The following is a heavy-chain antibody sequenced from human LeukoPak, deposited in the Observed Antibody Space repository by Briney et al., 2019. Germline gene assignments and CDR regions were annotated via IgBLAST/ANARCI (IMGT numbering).Heavy chain of an antibody. CDR1: GFTFSSYA. CDR2: ISRSGGST. J-gene: IGHJ4*02. CDR3: AKGTANLDY. V-gene: IGHV3-23*01. D-gene: IGHD1/OR15-1a*01. Sequence: GGSLRLSCAASGFTFSSYAMSWVRQAPGKGLEWVSSISRSGGSTYYADSVKGRFTISRDNSKNTLYLQMNSLRAEDTALYYCAKGTANLDYWGQGTLVTVSS.